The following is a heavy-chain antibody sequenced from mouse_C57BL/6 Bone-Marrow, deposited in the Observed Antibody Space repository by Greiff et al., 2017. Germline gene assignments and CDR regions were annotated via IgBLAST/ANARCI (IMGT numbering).Heavy chain of an antibody. CDR2: ISSGSSTI. J-gene: IGHJ3*01. CDR3: ARGPLTGIAY. Sequence: EVMLVASGGGLVKPGGSLKLSCAASGFTFSDYGMHWVRQAPEKGLEWVAYISSGSSTIYYADTVKGRSTISRDNAKNTLFLQMTSLRSEDTAMYYCARGPLTGIAYWGQGTLVTVSA. D-gene: IGHD4-1*01. CDR1: GFTFSDYG. V-gene: IGHV5-17*01.